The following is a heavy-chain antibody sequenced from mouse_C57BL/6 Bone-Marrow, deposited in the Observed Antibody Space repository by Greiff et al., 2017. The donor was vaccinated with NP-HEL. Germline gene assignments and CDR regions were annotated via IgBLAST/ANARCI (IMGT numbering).Heavy chain of an antibody. CDR3: ARSGAGKGYFDY. J-gene: IGHJ2*01. CDR1: GYTFTNYW. V-gene: IGHV1-63*01. D-gene: IGHD3-3*01. Sequence: QVQLQQSGAELVRPGTSVKMSCKASGYTFTNYWIGWAKQRPGHGLEWIGDIYPGGGYTNYNEKFKGKATLTADKYSSTAYMQFSSLTSEESAIYYCARSGAGKGYFDYWGQGTTLTVSS. CDR2: IYPGGGYT.